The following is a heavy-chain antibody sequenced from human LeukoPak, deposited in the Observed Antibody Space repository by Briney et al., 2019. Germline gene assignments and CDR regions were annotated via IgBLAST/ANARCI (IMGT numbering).Heavy chain of an antibody. J-gene: IGHJ4*02. CDR1: GGSFSGYY. V-gene: IGHV4-34*01. CDR3: ARCPKAILYYYDSSGYSHPQCGYFDY. D-gene: IGHD3-22*01. CDR2: INHSGST. Sequence: SETLSLTCAVYGGSFSGYYWSWIRQPPGKGLEWIGEINHSGSTNYNPSLKSRVTISVDTSKNQFSLKLSSVTAADTAVYYCARCPKAILYYYDSSGYSHPQCGYFDYWGQGTLVTVPS.